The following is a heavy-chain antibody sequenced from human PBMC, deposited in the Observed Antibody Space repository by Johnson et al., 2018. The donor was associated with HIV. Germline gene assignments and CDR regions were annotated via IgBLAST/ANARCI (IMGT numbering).Heavy chain of an antibody. Sequence: QVQLVESGGGVVQPGRSLRLSCAASGFTFSSYAMHWVRQAPGTGLEWVAVISFAGSNKYYADSVKGRFTISRDNSKNTLYLQMNSLRAEDTAVYYWAREKIRAVDNWGQGTMVTVSS. CDR3: AREKIRAVDN. V-gene: IGHV3-30*04. CDR1: GFTFSSYA. CDR2: ISFAGSNK. J-gene: IGHJ3*02.